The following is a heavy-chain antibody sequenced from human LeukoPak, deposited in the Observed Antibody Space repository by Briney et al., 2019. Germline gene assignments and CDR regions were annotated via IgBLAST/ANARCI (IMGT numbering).Heavy chain of an antibody. J-gene: IGHJ6*03. CDR1: GFTFSSYA. Sequence: PGGSLRLSCAASGFTFSSYAMHWVRQAPGKGPEYVSAISSNGGSIYFANSVKGRFTISRDHSKNTLYLQMGSLRAEDMAVYYCARGMRGFGELPYYYYYMDVWGKGTTVTVSS. D-gene: IGHD3-10*01. CDR2: ISSNGGSI. CDR3: ARGMRGFGELPYYYYYMDV. V-gene: IGHV3-64*01.